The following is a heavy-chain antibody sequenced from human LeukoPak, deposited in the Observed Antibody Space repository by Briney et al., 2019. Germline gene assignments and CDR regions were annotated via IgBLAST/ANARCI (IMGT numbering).Heavy chain of an antibody. CDR2: IYYSGST. V-gene: IGHV4-59*12. CDR3: ARDAQYYDFWSGYRRGYYFDY. Sequence: SETLSLTCTVSGGSISSYYWSWIRQPPGKGLEWIGYIYYSGSTNYNPSLKSRVTISVDTSKNQFSLKLSSVTAADTAVYCCARDAQYYDFWSGYRRGYYFDYWGQGTLVTVSS. J-gene: IGHJ4*02. D-gene: IGHD3-3*01. CDR1: GGSISSYY.